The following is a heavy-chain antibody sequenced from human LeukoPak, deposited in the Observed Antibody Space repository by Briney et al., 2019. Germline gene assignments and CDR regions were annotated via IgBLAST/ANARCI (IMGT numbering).Heavy chain of an antibody. D-gene: IGHD4-23*01. V-gene: IGHV4-59*01. CDR3: ARVGGKYDAFDI. CDR2: IYYSGST. CDR1: GGSISSYY. Sequence: PSETLSLTCTVSGGSISSYYWSWIRQPPGKGLEWIGYIYYSGSTNYNPSLKSQVTISVDTSKNQFSLKLSSVTAADTAVYYCARVGGKYDAFDIWGQGTMVTVSS. J-gene: IGHJ3*02.